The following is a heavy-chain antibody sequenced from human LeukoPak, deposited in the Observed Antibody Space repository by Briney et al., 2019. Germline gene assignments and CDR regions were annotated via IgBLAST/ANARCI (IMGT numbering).Heavy chain of an antibody. V-gene: IGHV3-74*01. Sequence: GGSLRLSCAASGFTFSSYWMHWVRQAPGKGLVWVSRINSDGSSTSYADSVKGRFTISRDNAKNTLYLQMNSLRAEDTAVYYCAKVAVAGPSDYWGQGTLVTVSS. J-gene: IGHJ4*02. D-gene: IGHD6-19*01. CDR3: AKVAVAGPSDY. CDR1: GFTFSSYW. CDR2: INSDGSST.